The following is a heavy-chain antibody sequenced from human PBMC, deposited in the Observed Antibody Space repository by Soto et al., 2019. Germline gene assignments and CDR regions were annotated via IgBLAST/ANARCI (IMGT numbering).Heavy chain of an antibody. CDR1: GFTFSSYA. J-gene: IGHJ6*02. CDR3: ARDLFSRNFWRCYAGYYYHYGMDV. CDR2: ISYDGSNK. Sequence: GGSLRLSCAASGFTFSSYAMHWVRQAPGKGLEWVAVISYDGSNKYYADSVKGRFTISRDNSKNTLYLQMNSLRAEDTAVYYCARDLFSRNFWRCYAGYYYHYGMDVWGQGTTVTVYS. D-gene: IGHD3-3*01. V-gene: IGHV3-30-3*01.